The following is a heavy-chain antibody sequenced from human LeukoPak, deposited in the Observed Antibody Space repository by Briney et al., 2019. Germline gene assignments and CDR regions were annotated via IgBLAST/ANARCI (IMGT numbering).Heavy chain of an antibody. CDR3: ARGPYRGIDVAAFDP. J-gene: IGHJ5*02. CDR2: IIPIFGTA. Sequence: SVKVSCKASGGTFSSYAISWVRQAPGQGLEWMGGIIPIFGTANYAQKFQGRVTITADESTSTAYMELSSLRSEDTAVYYCARGPYRGIDVAAFDPWGQGTLVTVSS. D-gene: IGHD2-15*01. CDR1: GGTFSSYA. V-gene: IGHV1-69*13.